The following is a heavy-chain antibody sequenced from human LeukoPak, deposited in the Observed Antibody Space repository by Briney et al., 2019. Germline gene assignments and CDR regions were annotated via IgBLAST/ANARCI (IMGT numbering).Heavy chain of an antibody. CDR1: GFTFSSYA. CDR3: ARGFRYDAFDI. J-gene: IGHJ3*02. Sequence: PGGSLRLSCAASGFTFSSYAMSWVRQAPGKGLEWVSGISAGGGSTYYADSVKGRFTISRDNSKNTLYLQMNSLRAEDTAVYYCARGFRYDAFDIWGQGTMVTVSS. D-gene: IGHD3-9*01. CDR2: ISAGGGST. V-gene: IGHV3-23*01.